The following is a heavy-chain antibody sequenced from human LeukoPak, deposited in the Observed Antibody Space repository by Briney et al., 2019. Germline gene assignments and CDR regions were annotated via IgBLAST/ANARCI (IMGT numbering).Heavy chain of an antibody. CDR3: ARDKGPYWYFDL. J-gene: IGHJ2*01. V-gene: IGHV4-59*01. Sequence: PSETLSLTCAVSDGSISSYYWNWIRQPPGKGLEWIGNIYNSGSTDYNPSLQSRVTISVNLSKKLISLKLTSVTAADTALYYCARDKGPYWYFDLWGRGTLVTVSS. CDR1: DGSISSYY. CDR2: IYNSGST.